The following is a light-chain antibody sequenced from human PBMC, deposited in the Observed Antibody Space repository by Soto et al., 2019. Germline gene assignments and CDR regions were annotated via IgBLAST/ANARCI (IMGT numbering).Light chain of an antibody. V-gene: IGKV1-39*01. CDR2: SAS. CDR1: LSVYTY. J-gene: IGKJ1*01. CDR3: QQSNSTPWT. Sequence: DIQMTQSPSSLSASVGDRVTITCRASLSVYTYLSWFQHKPGKAPALLIYSASTLQSGVPSRFSGSGSGTDFSLTISSLQPEDFATYYCQQSNSTPWTLGQGTKVEIK.